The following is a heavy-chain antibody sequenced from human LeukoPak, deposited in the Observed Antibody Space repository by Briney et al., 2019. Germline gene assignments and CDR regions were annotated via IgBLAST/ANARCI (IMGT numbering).Heavy chain of an antibody. D-gene: IGHD3-16*02. CDR3: ARADYVWGSYRLDY. J-gene: IGHJ4*02. CDR2: IYHSGST. Sequence: PSGTLSLTCAVSGGSISSSNWWSWVRQPPGEGLEWIGEIYHSGSTNYNPSLKSRVTISVDKSKNQFSLKLSSVTAADTAVYYCARADYVWGSYRLDYWGQGTLVTVSS. CDR1: GGSISSSNW. V-gene: IGHV4-4*02.